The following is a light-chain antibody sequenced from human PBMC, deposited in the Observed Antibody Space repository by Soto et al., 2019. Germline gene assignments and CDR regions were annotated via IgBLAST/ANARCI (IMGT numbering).Light chain of an antibody. J-gene: IGKJ1*01. CDR3: QQYDTYWT. CDR2: KAS. V-gene: IGKV1-5*03. Sequence: DIQMTQSPSTLSASVGDRVIITCRASQSISSGLAWYQQKPGKAPKLLIYKASTLESGVPSRFSGSGSGTDFTLTISSLQPDDFATSYCQQYDTYWTFGQGTKVEIK. CDR1: QSISSG.